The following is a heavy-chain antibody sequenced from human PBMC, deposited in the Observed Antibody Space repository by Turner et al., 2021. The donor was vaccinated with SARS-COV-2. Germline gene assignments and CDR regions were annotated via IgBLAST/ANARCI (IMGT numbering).Heavy chain of an antibody. D-gene: IGHD2-21*01. V-gene: IGHV3-11*04. Sequence: HLVESGGGLVKPGGSLTLSCVASGFSLSDYYMSRVRQAPGKGLEWLSYINSTGYIINSADSVKGRFTVSRDNAKNSLSLVMDSLRAEDTAVYYCARDGGDQSGGAFDIWGKGTMVTVSS. CDR1: GFSLSDYY. CDR2: INSTGYII. CDR3: ARDGGDQSGGAFDI. J-gene: IGHJ3*02.